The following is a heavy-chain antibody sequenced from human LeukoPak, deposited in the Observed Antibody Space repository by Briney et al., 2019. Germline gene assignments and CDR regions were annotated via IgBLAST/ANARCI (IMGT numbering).Heavy chain of an antibody. CDR1: GFNFSYFW. V-gene: IGHV3-7*01. Sequence: GGSLRLSCAVSGFNFSYFWMSWVRQAPGKGLEWVANINQAGSEKYYVDSVKARFTISRDNAKNLLALQMDSLRAEDTAVYYCARGQGWDDYWGQGNLVTVSS. CDR2: INQAGSEK. D-gene: IGHD6-19*01. CDR3: ARGQGWDDY. J-gene: IGHJ4*02.